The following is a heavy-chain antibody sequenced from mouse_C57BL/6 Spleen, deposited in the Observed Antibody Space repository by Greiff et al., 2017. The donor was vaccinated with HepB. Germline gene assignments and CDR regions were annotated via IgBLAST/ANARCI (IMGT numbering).Heavy chain of an antibody. D-gene: IGHD1-1*01. J-gene: IGHJ4*01. CDR1: GYSITSGYY. Sequence: EVQLVESGPGLVKPSQSLSLTCSVTGYSITSGYYWNWIRQFPGNKLEWMGYISYDGSNNYNPSLKNRISITRDTSKNQFFLKLNSVTTEDTATYYCARGDYYGTTYYYAMDYWGQGTSVTVSS. CDR3: ARGDYYGTTYYYAMDY. V-gene: IGHV3-6*01. CDR2: ISYDGSN.